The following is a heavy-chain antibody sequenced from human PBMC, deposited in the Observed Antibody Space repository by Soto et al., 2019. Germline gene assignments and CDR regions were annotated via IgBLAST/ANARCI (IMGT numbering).Heavy chain of an antibody. CDR3: ARGTYKDF. Sequence: QVQLVQSGAEVKKPGASVKVSCKASGYTFITYGINWVRQAPGQGLEWMAWISAYNGNTYYAQNFQGGVTITTDTSTSTAYMELRSLRSDDTAIYYCARGTYKDFWGQGTLVTVSS. D-gene: IGHD1-1*01. CDR2: ISAYNGNT. J-gene: IGHJ4*02. V-gene: IGHV1-18*01. CDR1: GYTFITYG.